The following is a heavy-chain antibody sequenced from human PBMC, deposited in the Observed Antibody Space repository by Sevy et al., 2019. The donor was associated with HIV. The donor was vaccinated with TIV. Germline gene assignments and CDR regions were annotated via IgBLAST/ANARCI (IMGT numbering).Heavy chain of an antibody. V-gene: IGHV1-18*01. CDR2: ITPNNGDT. D-gene: IGHD1-26*01. J-gene: IGHJ1*01. CDR1: GYTFTNYH. Sequence: ASVKVSCKASGYTFTNYHITWVRQAHGQGLEWMGRITPNNGDTNYAQRLQGRVTMTTDTSTSTVYMELRSLRSDDTAVYYCARAPSGSQGPGQYFHHWGQGTLVTVSS. CDR3: ARAPSGSQGPGQYFHH.